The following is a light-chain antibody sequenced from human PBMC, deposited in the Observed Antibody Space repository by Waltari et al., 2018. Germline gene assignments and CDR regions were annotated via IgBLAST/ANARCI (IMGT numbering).Light chain of an antibody. CDR1: SVRIASNY. J-gene: IGLJ3*02. Sequence: NFMLTQPHSVSESPGKTVTISCTRSSVRIASNYVQWYQQRPGSSPTTVIYEDNQSPSGVPDRFSGSIDSSSNSASLTISGLKTEDEADYYCQSYDSSNQVFGGGTKLTVL. CDR2: EDN. V-gene: IGLV6-57*01. CDR3: QSYDSSNQV.